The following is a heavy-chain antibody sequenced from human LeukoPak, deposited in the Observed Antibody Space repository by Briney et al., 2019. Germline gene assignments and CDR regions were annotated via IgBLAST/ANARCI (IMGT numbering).Heavy chain of an antibody. CDR2: INHSGSA. D-gene: IGHD4-17*01. V-gene: IGHV4-34*01. J-gene: IGHJ4*02. CDR3: ARNGAYGIRPFDY. CDR1: GGSFSGYY. Sequence: SETLSLTCAVYGGSFSGYYWSWIRQPPGKGLEWIGEINHSGSANYNPSLKSRVTISVDTSKNQFSLKLSSVTAADTAVYYCARNGAYGIRPFDYWGQGTLVTVSS.